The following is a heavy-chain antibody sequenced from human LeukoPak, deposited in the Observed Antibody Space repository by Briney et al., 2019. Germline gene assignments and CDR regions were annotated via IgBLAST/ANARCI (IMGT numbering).Heavy chain of an antibody. CDR1: GFTFSSYW. CDR2: IKQDGSEK. V-gene: IGHV3-7*03. CDR3: ARGKYPDNDDYMDV. D-gene: IGHD1-1*01. J-gene: IGHJ6*03. Sequence: GGSLRLSCAASGFTFSSYWMSWVRQAPGKGLEWVANIKQDGSEKDYVDSVKGRFTISRDNAKNSLYLQMNSLRAEDTALYYCARGKYPDNDDYMDVWGKGTTVIVSS.